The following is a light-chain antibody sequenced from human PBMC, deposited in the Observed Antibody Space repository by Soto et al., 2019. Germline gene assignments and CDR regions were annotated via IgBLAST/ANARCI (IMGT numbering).Light chain of an antibody. J-gene: IGKJ4*01. CDR2: AAT. CDR3: QQLNSYPLT. Sequence: IQLTQSPSSLSASVGDRVTITCRASQGISSSLAWYQQKPGKAPNLLIYAATTLQSGVPSRFSGSGSGTDFTLTINSLQPEDFATYYCQQLNSYPLTFGGGTKVDI. V-gene: IGKV1-9*01. CDR1: QGISSS.